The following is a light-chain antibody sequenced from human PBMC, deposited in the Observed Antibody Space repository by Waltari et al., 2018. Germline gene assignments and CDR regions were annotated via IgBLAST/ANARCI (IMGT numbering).Light chain of an antibody. CDR2: KAN. V-gene: IGLV8-61*01. J-gene: IGLJ3*02. Sequence: QTVVTQELSLSVSPGGPVTLTCSLRSGSVSFTSSATWYQQTPGQPPRTLMYKANSRSSGVPDRFSGSILGNKAALTITGAQAEDESDYYCALYMGSGIWVFGGGTKLTVL. CDR1: SGSVSFTSS. CDR3: ALYMGSGIWV.